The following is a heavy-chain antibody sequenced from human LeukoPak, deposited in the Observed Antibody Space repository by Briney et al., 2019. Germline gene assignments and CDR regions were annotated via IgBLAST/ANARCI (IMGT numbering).Heavy chain of an antibody. CDR2: MNPNSGNT. Sequence: GASAKVSCKASGHTFTSYDINWVRQPTGQGLEWVGWMNPNSGNTGYAQKFQGRVTMTRNTSISTAYMELSSLRSEDTAVYYCARVGTMVRGVTGDWGQGTPVTVSS. CDR1: GHTFTSYD. V-gene: IGHV1-8*01. D-gene: IGHD3-10*01. J-gene: IGHJ4*02. CDR3: ARVGTMVRGVTGD.